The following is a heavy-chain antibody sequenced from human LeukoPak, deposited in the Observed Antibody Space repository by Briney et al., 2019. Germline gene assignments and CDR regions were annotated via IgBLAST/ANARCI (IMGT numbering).Heavy chain of an antibody. V-gene: IGHV3-33*01. Sequence: GGSLRLSCAASGFTFSSYGMHWVRQAPGEGLEWVAVIWFDGSDKYYADSVKGRFTISRDNSKNTLYLQMNSLRAEDTAVYYCARDGYSGYDFYFDYWGQGSLVTVSS. CDR3: ARDGYSGYDFYFDY. CDR1: GFTFSSYG. CDR2: IWFDGSDK. J-gene: IGHJ4*02. D-gene: IGHD5-12*01.